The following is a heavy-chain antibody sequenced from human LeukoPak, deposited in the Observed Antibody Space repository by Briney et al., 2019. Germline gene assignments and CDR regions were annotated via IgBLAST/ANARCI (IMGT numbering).Heavy chain of an antibody. V-gene: IGHV4-4*02. CDR1: GGSISSSNL. Sequence: SETLSLTCAVSGGSISSSNLWSWVRQSPGEGLEWIGEIYHTGSTNYNPSLKSRVTISVDKSKNQFSLKVNSVTAADTAVYYCARARKQQLLLWFDLWGKGTLVTVSS. J-gene: IGHJ5*02. CDR3: ARARKQQLLLWFDL. D-gene: IGHD6-13*01. CDR2: IYHTGST.